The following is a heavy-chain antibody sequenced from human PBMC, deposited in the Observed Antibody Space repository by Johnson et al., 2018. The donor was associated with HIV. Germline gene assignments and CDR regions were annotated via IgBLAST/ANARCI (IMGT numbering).Heavy chain of an antibody. Sequence: QVQLVESGGGVVQPGRSLRLSCAASGFTFSSYAMHWVRQAPGKGLEWVAVISYDGSNKYYADSVKGRFTISRDNSKNTLYLQMNSLRAEDTAVYYCARGGGYRLAAPSDAFDIWGQGTMVTVSS. J-gene: IGHJ3*02. CDR3: ARGGGYRLAAPSDAFDI. V-gene: IGHV3-30-3*01. D-gene: IGHD6-13*01. CDR1: GFTFSSYA. CDR2: ISYDGSNK.